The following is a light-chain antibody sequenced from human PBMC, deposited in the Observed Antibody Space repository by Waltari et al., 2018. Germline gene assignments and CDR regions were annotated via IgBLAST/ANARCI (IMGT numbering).Light chain of an antibody. CDR3: TSYATGSSYI. CDR2: DVS. Sequence: QSALTQPASVSGSPGQSIPISGTGTSNDVGGYNYVPWYQQHPGKAPKLMIYDVSDRPSGVSNRFSGSKSGNTASLTISGLQAEDEAEYYCTSYATGSSYIFGGGTKVTVL. CDR1: SNDVGGYNY. V-gene: IGLV2-14*03. J-gene: IGLJ1*01.